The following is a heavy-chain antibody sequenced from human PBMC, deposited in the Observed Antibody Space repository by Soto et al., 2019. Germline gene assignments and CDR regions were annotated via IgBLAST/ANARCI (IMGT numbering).Heavy chain of an antibody. CDR3: ARVQVPAGFAGGFLP. CDR1: GYTFTSYG. V-gene: IGHV1-18*01. Sequence: SVKVSCKTSGYTFTSYGISGVRQAPGQGLEWMGWIRAYNGNTNYAQKLQGRVTMTTDTSTSPAHMELRRLRSDDTAVYHCARVQVPAGFAGGFLPWGQ. J-gene: IGHJ5*02. D-gene: IGHD2-2*01. CDR2: IRAYNGNT.